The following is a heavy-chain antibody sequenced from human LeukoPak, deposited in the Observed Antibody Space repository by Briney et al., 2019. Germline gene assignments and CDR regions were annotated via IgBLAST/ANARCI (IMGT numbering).Heavy chain of an antibody. D-gene: IGHD6-13*01. CDR1: GFTFDDYA. CDR3: AKDISSWYLTAFDI. CDR2: ISGNSGSI. V-gene: IGHV3-9*01. Sequence: GRSLRLSCAASGFTFDDYAMHWVRQAPGKGLEWVSGISGNSGSIGYADSVKGRFTISRDNAKNSLYLQMNSLRAEDTALYYCAKDISSWYLTAFDIWGQGTMVTVSS. J-gene: IGHJ3*02.